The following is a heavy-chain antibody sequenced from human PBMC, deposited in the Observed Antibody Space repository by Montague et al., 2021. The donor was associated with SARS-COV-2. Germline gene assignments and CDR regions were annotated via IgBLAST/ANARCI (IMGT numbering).Heavy chain of an antibody. CDR1: GGSVSSSSYY. CDR2: IYYTGST. J-gene: IGHJ3*02. Sequence: SETLSLTCTVSGGSVSSSSYYWGWIRQPPGKGLEWNGSIYYTGSTYYNPSLKSRVTISVDTSKNQFSLKLSSVTAADTAVYYCAGHITGSGNAFDIWGQGTMVTVSS. V-gene: IGHV4-39*01. D-gene: IGHD3-10*01. CDR3: AGHITGSGNAFDI.